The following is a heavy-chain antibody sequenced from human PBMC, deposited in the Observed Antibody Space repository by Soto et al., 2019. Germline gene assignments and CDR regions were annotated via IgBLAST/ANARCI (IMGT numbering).Heavy chain of an antibody. CDR2: FIPIFGAT. V-gene: IGHV1-69*06. J-gene: IGHJ6*02. CDR1: GGTFSNYT. D-gene: IGHD3-3*01. CDR3: AVADFWSAYSRGPAYYYYYDMDV. Sequence: QVQLVQSGAEVKKPGSSVKVSCKASGGTFSNYTICWVRQAPGQGLEWMGGFIPIFGATNFAQKFQGTVTITADKSTTTASMNLNSLRSEDTAVYYCAVADFWSAYSRGPAYYYYYDMDVWGQGTTVTVSS.